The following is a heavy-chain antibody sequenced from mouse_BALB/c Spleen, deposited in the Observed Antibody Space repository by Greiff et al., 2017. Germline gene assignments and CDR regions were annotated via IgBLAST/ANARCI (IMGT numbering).Heavy chain of an antibody. D-gene: IGHD2-4*01. CDR2: INPCNDGT. J-gene: IGHJ2*01. Sequence: VQLQQSGPELVKPGASVKMSCKASGYTFTSYVMHWVKQKPGQGLEWIGNINPCNDGTKYNEKFKGMATLTSDKSSSTAYIELSSLTSEDSAVYDCSREDYGRNYGGKGTTLTVSS. V-gene: IGHV1-14*01. CDR1: GYTFTSYV. CDR3: SREDYGRNY.